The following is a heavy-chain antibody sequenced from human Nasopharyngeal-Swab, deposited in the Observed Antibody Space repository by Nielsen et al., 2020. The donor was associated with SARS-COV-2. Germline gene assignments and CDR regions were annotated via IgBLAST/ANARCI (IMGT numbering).Heavy chain of an antibody. D-gene: IGHD3-16*02. CDR2: IIPILGIA. Sequence: SVKVSCKASGGTFSSYAISWVRQAPGQGLEWMGRIIPILGIANYAQKFQGRVTITADKSMSTAYMELSSLRSEDTAVYYCARDGFWGLRLGELSLYLAGMDVWGQGTTVTVSS. V-gene: IGHV1-69*04. J-gene: IGHJ6*02. CDR1: GGTFSSYA. CDR3: ARDGFWGLRLGELSLYLAGMDV.